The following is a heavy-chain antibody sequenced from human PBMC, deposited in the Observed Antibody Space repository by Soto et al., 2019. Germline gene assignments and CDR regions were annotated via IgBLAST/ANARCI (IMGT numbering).Heavy chain of an antibody. J-gene: IGHJ4*02. CDR3: ATDRLGDIGAY. Sequence: ASVKVSCKASGCTFTSYGISWVRQAPGQGLEWMGWISAYNANTNYAQKLQGRVTMTTDTSTSTAYMELRSLRSDDTAVYFCATDRLGDIGAYWGQGNLVTGSP. D-gene: IGHD3-10*01. CDR1: GCTFTSYG. V-gene: IGHV1-18*01. CDR2: ISAYNANT.